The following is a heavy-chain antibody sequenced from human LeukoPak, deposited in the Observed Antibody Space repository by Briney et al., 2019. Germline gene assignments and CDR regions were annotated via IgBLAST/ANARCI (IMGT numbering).Heavy chain of an antibody. D-gene: IGHD6-19*01. CDR1: GGSISSYY. V-gene: IGHV4-4*07. Sequence: KPSETLSLTCTVSGGSISSYYWSWIRQPAGKGLEWIGRIYTSGSTNYNPSLKRGVTMSVDTSKNHFSLKLSSVTAADTAVYYCARAPGIAVAGDDAFDIWGQGTMVTVSS. CDR3: ARAPGIAVAGDDAFDI. J-gene: IGHJ3*02. CDR2: IYTSGST.